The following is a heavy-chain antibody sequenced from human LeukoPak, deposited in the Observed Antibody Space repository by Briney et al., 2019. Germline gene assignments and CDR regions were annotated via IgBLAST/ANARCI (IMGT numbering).Heavy chain of an antibody. CDR3: VRRKTGIYHHDF. V-gene: IGHV3-21*06. CDR1: GFIFSDYS. Sequence: GESLRLSCAASGFIFSDYSLNWVRQAPGKGLQWVSSVSSSSTYIYYADSVKGRFTISRDNAKNSLYLQMNSLRAEDTAVYYCVRRKTGIYHHDFWGQGTLVTVSS. CDR2: VSSSSTYI. J-gene: IGHJ4*02. D-gene: IGHD1-26*01.